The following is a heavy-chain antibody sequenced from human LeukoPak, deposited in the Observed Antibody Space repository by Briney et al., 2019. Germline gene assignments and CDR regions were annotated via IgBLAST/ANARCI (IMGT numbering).Heavy chain of an antibody. D-gene: IGHD3-16*01. Sequence: ASVKVSCKASGYTFTSYGISWVRQAPGQRLEWRGWISAYNGNTNYAQKLQRRGTMTTDTSTSTAYMELRSLRSDDTAVYYCARDLINYDYAPGDPWGQGTLVTVSS. V-gene: IGHV1-18*04. CDR1: GYTFTSYG. CDR3: ARDLINYDYAPGDP. J-gene: IGHJ5*02. CDR2: ISAYNGNT.